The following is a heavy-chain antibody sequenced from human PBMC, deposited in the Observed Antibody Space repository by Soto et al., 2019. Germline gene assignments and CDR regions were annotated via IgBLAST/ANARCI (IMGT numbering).Heavy chain of an antibody. D-gene: IGHD2-2*01. CDR3: AKGLVVPAAIGYYYYGMDV. V-gene: IGHV3-23*01. Sequence: PGGSLRLSCAASGFTFSSYAMSWVRQAPGKGLEWVSAISGSGGSTYYADSVKGRFTISRDNSKNTLYLQMNSLRAEDTAVYYCAKGLVVPAAIGYYYYGMDVWGQGTTVTVSS. CDR1: GFTFSSYA. CDR2: ISGSGGST. J-gene: IGHJ6*02.